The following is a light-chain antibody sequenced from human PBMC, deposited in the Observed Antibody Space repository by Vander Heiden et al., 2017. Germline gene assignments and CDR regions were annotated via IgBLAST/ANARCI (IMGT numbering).Light chain of an antibody. J-gene: IGLJ3*02. CDR1: SSNIGSNY. CDR2: RNN. Sequence: QSVLTQPPSVSGPPGQRVTSSCSGSSSNIGSNYVYWYQQLPGTAPKLLIYRNNQRPSGVPDRFSGSKSGTSASLAISGLRSEDEADYYCSAWDDSLSGPVFGGGTKLTVL. CDR3: SAWDDSLSGPV. V-gene: IGLV1-47*01.